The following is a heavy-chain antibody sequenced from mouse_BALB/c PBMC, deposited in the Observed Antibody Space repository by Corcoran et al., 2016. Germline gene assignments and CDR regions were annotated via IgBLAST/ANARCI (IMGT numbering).Heavy chain of an antibody. CDR2: IDPANGNT. Sequence: EFQLQQSEAERGKPEASVKLSCSASGCNIKVTYMRWVKPRPEQGLEWMGRIDPANGNTKYDSKFQGKATITADTSANTAYLQLSSLTSEDTAVYYCARWDWYFDVWGAGITVTVSS. J-gene: IGHJ1*01. V-gene: IGHV14-3*02. CDR1: GCNIKVTY. CDR3: ARWDWYFDV.